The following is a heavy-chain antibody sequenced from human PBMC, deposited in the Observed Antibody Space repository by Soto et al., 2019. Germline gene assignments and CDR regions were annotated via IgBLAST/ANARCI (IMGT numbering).Heavy chain of an antibody. CDR2: IYYSGST. D-gene: IGHD3-3*01. CDR3: ARELEWSFDC. V-gene: IGHV4-61*01. Sequence: PSETLSLTCTVSGGSVSSGSHYWSWIRQPPGKGLEWIGYIYYSGSTNYNPPLKSRVTISIDTSKNQFSLKLSSVTAADTAVYYCARELEWSFDCWGQGTLVTVSS. J-gene: IGHJ4*02. CDR1: GGSVSSGSHY.